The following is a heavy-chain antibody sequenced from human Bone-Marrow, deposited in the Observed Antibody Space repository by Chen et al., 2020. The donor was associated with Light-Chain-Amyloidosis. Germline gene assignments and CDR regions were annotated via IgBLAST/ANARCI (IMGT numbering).Heavy chain of an antibody. CDR1: GFTFSSYT. CDR3: ARGGSYYYFDY. J-gene: IGHJ4*02. Sequence: EVQLVESGGGLVKPGGSLRLSCVASGFTFSSYTMNWVRQTPGRGLEWGSSISRSSSHIDYADSMRGRFTISRDNAKNSLYLQMNNLRAEDTAVYYCARGGSYYYFDYWGQGILVTVSS. D-gene: IGHD1-26*01. CDR2: ISRSSSHI. V-gene: IGHV3-21*01.